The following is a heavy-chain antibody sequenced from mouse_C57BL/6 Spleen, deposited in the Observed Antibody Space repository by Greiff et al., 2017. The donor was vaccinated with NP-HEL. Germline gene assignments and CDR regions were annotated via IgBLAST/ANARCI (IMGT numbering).Heavy chain of an antibody. CDR2: INPYNGGT. Sequence: EVQLQQSGPVLVKPGASVKMSCKASGYTFTDYYMNWVKQSPGKSLEWIGVINPYNGGTSYNQKFKGKATLTVDKSSSTAYMELNSLTSEDSAVYYCARDYGSDYAMDYWGQGTSVTVSS. D-gene: IGHD1-1*01. CDR1: GYTFTDYY. V-gene: IGHV1-19*01. CDR3: ARDYGSDYAMDY. J-gene: IGHJ4*01.